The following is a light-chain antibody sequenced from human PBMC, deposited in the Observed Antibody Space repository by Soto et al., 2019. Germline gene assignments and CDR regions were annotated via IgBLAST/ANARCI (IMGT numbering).Light chain of an antibody. Sequence: QSVLTQPASVSGSPGQSITISCTGTSSDVGGYNYVSWYQQHPGKAPKLMIYDVSNRPSGVSNRFSGSKSGNTASLTISGLQADDEADYYCSSYTSSSTRVFGGGPKLTVL. V-gene: IGLV2-14*01. CDR3: SSYTSSSTRV. CDR1: SSDVGGYNY. J-gene: IGLJ2*01. CDR2: DVS.